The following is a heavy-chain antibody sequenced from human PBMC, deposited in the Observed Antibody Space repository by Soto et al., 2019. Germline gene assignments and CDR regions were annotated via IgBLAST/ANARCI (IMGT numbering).Heavy chain of an antibody. D-gene: IGHD6-19*01. CDR3: ARERGSGWTFDY. J-gene: IGHJ4*02. V-gene: IGHV3-48*01. CDR1: GFTFSTYS. CDR2: ISSSSTI. Sequence: VQLVECGGDLVQPGVSLRRSCAASGFTFSTYSMNWVRQAPGKGLEWVSSISSSSTIYYADSVKGRFTISRDNVQNSLYLQMHSLRAEDTAVYYCARERGSGWTFDYWGQGTLVNVSS.